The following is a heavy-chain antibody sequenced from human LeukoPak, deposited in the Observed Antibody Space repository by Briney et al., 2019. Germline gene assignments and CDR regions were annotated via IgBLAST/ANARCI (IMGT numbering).Heavy chain of an antibody. CDR1: GFTFSSYA. CDR2: ISSASITI. CDR3: ARRRDGYNWGHYFDY. J-gene: IGHJ4*02. V-gene: IGHV3-48*04. D-gene: IGHD5-24*01. Sequence: PGGSLRLSCAASGFTFSSYAMSWVRQAPGKGLEWVSYISSASITIHYADSVKGRFTISRDNAKNSLYLQMNSLRAEDTAVYYCARRRDGYNWGHYFDYWGQGTLVTVSS.